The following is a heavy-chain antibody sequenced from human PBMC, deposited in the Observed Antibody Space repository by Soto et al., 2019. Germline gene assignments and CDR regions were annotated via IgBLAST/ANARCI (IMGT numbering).Heavy chain of an antibody. CDR1: GDSLGNYY. CDR3: ARADYEILTGSYAMDV. D-gene: IGHD3-9*01. J-gene: IGHJ6*04. V-gene: IGHV4-4*07. Sequence: PSETLSLTSTVSGDSLGNYYWFWIRQPVGKGLEWIGRVSSSGNTNANPTLNSRATMSIDTSKNQFSLRLRSVTAADTAVYYCARADYEILTGSYAMDVRGKGTTVTVSP. CDR2: VSSSGNT.